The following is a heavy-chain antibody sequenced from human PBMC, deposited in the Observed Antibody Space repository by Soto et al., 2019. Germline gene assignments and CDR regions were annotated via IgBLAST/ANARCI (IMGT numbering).Heavy chain of an antibody. CDR2: ISYDGSDK. CDR1: GFTFSSYA. J-gene: IGHJ6*02. Sequence: PGGSLRLSCAASGFTFSSYAMHWVRQAPGKGLEWVAVISYDGSDKYYADSVKGRFTISRDNSKNTLYLQLNSLRAEDTAGYYCAKDLGIYVMDVWGQGTTVTVSS. CDR3: AKDLGIYVMDV. V-gene: IGHV3-30*04.